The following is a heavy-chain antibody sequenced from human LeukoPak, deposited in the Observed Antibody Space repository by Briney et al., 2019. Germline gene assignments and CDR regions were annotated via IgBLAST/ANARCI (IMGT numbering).Heavy chain of an antibody. Sequence: GGSLRLSCAASGFTFSSYAMSWVRQAPGKGLEWVSVISNSGGTTYYAVSVKGRFTISRDNSKNTLYLQLNSLRAEDTAVYYCARDGPVYYDSSGYYLGYFDLWGRGTLVTVSS. V-gene: IGHV3-23*01. CDR1: GFTFSSYA. J-gene: IGHJ2*01. CDR2: ISNSGGTT. CDR3: ARDGPVYYDSSGYYLGYFDL. D-gene: IGHD3-22*01.